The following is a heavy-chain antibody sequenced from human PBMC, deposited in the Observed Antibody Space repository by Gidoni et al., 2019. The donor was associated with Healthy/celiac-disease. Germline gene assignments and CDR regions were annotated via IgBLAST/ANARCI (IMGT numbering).Heavy chain of an antibody. CDR2: IIPIFGTA. CDR3: ARGRHDFWKGPSAYYDYGMDV. Sequence: QVQLVQSGAEVKKPGSSVKVSCKASGGTFSSYAISWVRQAPGQGLEWMGGIIPIFGTANYAQKFQGRVTITADESTSTAYMELSSLRSEDTAVYYCARGRHDFWKGPSAYYDYGMDVWGQGTTVTVSS. D-gene: IGHD3-3*01. J-gene: IGHJ6*02. CDR1: GGTFSSYA. V-gene: IGHV1-69*01.